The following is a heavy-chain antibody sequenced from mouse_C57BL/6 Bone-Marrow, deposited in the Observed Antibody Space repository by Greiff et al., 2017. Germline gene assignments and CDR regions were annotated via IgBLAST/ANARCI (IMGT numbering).Heavy chain of an antibody. V-gene: IGHV1-81*01. CDR1: GYTFTSYG. CDR2: IYPRSGNT. CDR3: ARIGQLRLQVDY. D-gene: IGHD3-2*02. J-gene: IGHJ2*01. Sequence: QVQLQQSGAELARPGASVKLSCKASGYTFTSYGISWVKQRTGQGLEWIGEIYPRSGNTYYNEKFKGKATLTADKSSSTAYMELRSLTSEDSAVYFCARIGQLRLQVDYWGQGTTLTVSS.